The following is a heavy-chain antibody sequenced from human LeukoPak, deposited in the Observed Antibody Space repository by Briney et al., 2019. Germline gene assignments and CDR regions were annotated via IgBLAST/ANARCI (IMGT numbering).Heavy chain of an antibody. D-gene: IGHD3-10*01. CDR2: MDPNSGNT. Sequence: GASVKVSCKASGYTFTSYDINWVRQATGQGLEWMGWMDPNSGNTGYAQKFQGRVTMTRNTSISTAYMELSSLRSEDTAVYYCARDMVQGVNPLDYWGQGTLVTVSS. J-gene: IGHJ4*02. V-gene: IGHV1-8*01. CDR3: ARDMVQGVNPLDY. CDR1: GYTFTSYD.